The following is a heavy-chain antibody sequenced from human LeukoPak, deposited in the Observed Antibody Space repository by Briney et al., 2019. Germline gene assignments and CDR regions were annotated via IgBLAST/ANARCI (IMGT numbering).Heavy chain of an antibody. CDR1: GFTFSSHA. D-gene: IGHD4/OR15-4a*01. Sequence: PGRSLRLSCAASGFTFSSHAMHWVRQAPGKGLEWVAFISHDGSRKYYADSARGRFTISRDDSRNTLYVQMNSLRTEDTAVYYCARDLIDHWCSDYWGQGTLVTVSS. CDR3: ARDLIDHWCSDY. CDR2: ISHDGSRK. J-gene: IGHJ4*02. V-gene: IGHV3-30*04.